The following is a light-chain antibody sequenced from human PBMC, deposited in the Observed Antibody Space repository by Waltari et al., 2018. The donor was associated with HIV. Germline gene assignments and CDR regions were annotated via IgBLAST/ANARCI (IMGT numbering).Light chain of an antibody. CDR1: NLGHKF. CDR3: QAWDSTTVI. Sequence: SYELTQPPSVSVSPGQTATITCSGDNLGHKFACWYQQKPGQSPVVVIYQDKKRPSGIPERFSGSNSGNTATLTISGTQATDEADYYCQAWDSTTVIFGGGTKLTVL. V-gene: IGLV3-1*01. J-gene: IGLJ2*01. CDR2: QDK.